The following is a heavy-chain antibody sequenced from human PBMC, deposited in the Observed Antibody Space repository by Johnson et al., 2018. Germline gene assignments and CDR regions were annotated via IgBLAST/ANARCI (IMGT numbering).Heavy chain of an antibody. Sequence: VQLVESGGGLVQPGGSLRLSCAASGFTFSSYAMSWVRQAPGKGLEWVSAISGSGGSTYYADSVKGRVTISRDNSKNTLYLQMNSLRAEDTAVYYCAKDHRRLAVAGAEYFQHWGQGTLVTVS. V-gene: IGHV3-23*04. D-gene: IGHD6-19*01. CDR1: GFTFSSYA. CDR2: ISGSGGST. CDR3: AKDHRRLAVAGAEYFQH. J-gene: IGHJ1*01.